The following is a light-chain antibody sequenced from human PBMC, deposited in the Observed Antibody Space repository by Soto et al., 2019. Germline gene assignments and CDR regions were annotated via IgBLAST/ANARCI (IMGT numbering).Light chain of an antibody. CDR1: SSDIGVYKY. V-gene: IGLV2-14*01. CDR3: SSYTSSSTVV. J-gene: IGLJ2*01. Sequence: QSVLTQPASVSGSPGQSITISCTGTSSDIGVYKYVSWYQQHPGKAPNLMIYEVSKRPSGVSNRFSGSKSGNTASLTISGRQAEDEADYYCSSYTSSSTVVFGGGTKLTVL. CDR2: EVS.